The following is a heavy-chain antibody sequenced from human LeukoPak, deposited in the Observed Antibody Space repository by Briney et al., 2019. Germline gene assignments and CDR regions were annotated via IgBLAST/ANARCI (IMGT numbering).Heavy chain of an antibody. CDR2: INHSGST. J-gene: IGHJ4*02. V-gene: IGHV4-34*01. Sequence: SETLSLTCAVYGGSFSGYYWSWIRQPPGKGLEWIGEINHSGSTNYNPSLKSRVTISVDTSKNQFSLKLSSVTAADTAVYYCARDRESSGSSGWLSSFFVEYYFGYWGQGTLVTVSS. CDR1: GGSFSGYY. CDR3: ARDRESSGSSGWLSSFFVEYYFGY. D-gene: IGHD6-19*01.